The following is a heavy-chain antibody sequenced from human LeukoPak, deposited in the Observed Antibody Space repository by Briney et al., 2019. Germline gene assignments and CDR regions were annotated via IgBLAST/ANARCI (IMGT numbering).Heavy chain of an antibody. D-gene: IGHD3-22*01. J-gene: IGHJ4*02. CDR1: GFTSRSYG. Sequence: GGSLRLSCAASGFTSRSYGMSWVRQAPGKGLEWVSTISRSGVATYYANSVKGRFTISRDNSKNTVYVQMNSLRAEDTAIYYCAKHSHDGSTPYYEVQLDYWGQGTLVTVSS. V-gene: IGHV3-23*01. CDR3: AKHSHDGSTPYYEVQLDY. CDR2: ISRSGVAT.